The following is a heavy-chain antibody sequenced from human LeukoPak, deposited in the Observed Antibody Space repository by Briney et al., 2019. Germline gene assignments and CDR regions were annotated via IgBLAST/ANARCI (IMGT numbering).Heavy chain of an antibody. CDR1: GFTFSSYA. CDR2: ISGSGGST. CDR3: ARLNYYDSSGYGAFDI. Sequence: TGGSLRLSCAASGFTFSSYAMSWVRQAPGKGREWVSAISGSGGSTYYADSVKGRFTISRDNSKNTLYLQMNSLRAEDTAVYYCARLNYYDSSGYGAFDIWGQGTMVTVSS. V-gene: IGHV3-23*01. D-gene: IGHD3-22*01. J-gene: IGHJ3*02.